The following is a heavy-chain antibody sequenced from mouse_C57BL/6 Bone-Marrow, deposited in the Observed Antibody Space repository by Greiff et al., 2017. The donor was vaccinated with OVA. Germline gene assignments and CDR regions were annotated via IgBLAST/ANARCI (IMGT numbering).Heavy chain of an antibody. CDR2: ISSGGSYT. CDR1: GFTFSSYD. D-gene: IGHD1-1*01. Sequence: EVKLVESGGDLVKPGGSLKLSCAASGFTFSSYDMSWVRQAPDKRLEWVATISSGGSYTYYPDSVKGRFTISRDNAKNTLYLQMSSLKSEDTAMYYCARHAYGSTYWYFDVWGTGTTVTVSS. J-gene: IGHJ1*03. V-gene: IGHV5-6*01. CDR3: ARHAYGSTYWYFDV.